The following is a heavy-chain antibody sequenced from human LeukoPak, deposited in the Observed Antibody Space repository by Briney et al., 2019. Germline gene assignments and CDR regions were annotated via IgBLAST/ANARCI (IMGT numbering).Heavy chain of an antibody. Sequence: GGSLRLSCAASGFTFSTYAMSWVRQAPGKGLEWVSTISDSGGSTYYADYVKGRFTISRDNSKNTLYLQMNSLRAEDTAVYYCAKVGVRYFDWLYIDYWGQGTLVTVSS. V-gene: IGHV3-23*01. CDR2: ISDSGGST. CDR3: AKVGVRYFDWLYIDY. D-gene: IGHD3-9*01. J-gene: IGHJ4*02. CDR1: GFTFSTYA.